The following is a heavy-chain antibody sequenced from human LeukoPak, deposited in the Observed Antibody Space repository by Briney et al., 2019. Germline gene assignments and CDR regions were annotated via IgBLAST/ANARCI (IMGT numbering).Heavy chain of an antibody. D-gene: IGHD2-15*01. J-gene: IGHJ6*02. V-gene: IGHV5-51*01. CDR1: GYSFTSYW. CDR2: IYPGDSDT. Sequence: GESLKISYKGSGYSFTSYWIGWVRQMPGKGLEWMGIIYPGDSDTRYSPSFQGQVTISADKSISTAYLQWSSLKASDTAMYYCARVGYCSGGSCYSGMGYGMDVWGQGTTVTVSS. CDR3: ARVGYCSGGSCYSGMGYGMDV.